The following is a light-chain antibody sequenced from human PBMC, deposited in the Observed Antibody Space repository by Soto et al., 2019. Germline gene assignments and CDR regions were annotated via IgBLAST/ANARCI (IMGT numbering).Light chain of an antibody. V-gene: IGKV3-11*01. Sequence: EIVLAQSPGTLSLSPGERATLSCRASQSINTYLAWLQQKPGQAPRLLIYDASNRATGISARFSGSGSGTDFTLTISSLQSEDFAVYYCQQYNNWPPITFGQGTRLEIK. CDR3: QQYNNWPPIT. CDR2: DAS. CDR1: QSINTY. J-gene: IGKJ5*01.